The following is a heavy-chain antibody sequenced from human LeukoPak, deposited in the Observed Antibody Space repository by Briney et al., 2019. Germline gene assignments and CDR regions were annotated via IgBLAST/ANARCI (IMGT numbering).Heavy chain of an antibody. CDR2: INHSGST. Sequence: SETLSLTCTVSGGSTSSYYWSWIRQPPGKGLEWIGEINHSGSTNYNPSLKSRVTISADTSKNQFSLKLSSVTAADTAVYYCARGGIAADYWGQGTLVTVSS. CDR1: GGSTSSYY. CDR3: ARGGIAADY. V-gene: IGHV4-34*01. D-gene: IGHD6-13*01. J-gene: IGHJ4*02.